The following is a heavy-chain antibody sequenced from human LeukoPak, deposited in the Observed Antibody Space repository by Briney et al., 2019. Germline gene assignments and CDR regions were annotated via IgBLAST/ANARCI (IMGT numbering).Heavy chain of an antibody. CDR1: GGSFSGDF. CDR2: INHSGSA. D-gene: IGHD4-17*01. Sequence: SETLSLTCAVYGGSFSGDFWSWIRQPPGKGLEWIGEINHSGSADYNPSLKSRVTISVDTSKNHFSLKLSSVTAADTAVYYCAMTTVTTGRSSFDIWAQGTMVTVSS. CDR3: AMTTVTTGRSSFDI. J-gene: IGHJ3*02. V-gene: IGHV4-34*01.